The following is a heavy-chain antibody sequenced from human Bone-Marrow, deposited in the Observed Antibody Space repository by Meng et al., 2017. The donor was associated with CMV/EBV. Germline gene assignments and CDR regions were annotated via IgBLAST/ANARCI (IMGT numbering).Heavy chain of an antibody. CDR3: ARGRAAFFTMIVVVSSDHFDY. CDR1: LSGYD. CDR2: INHSGST. V-gene: IGHV4-34*01. Sequence: LSGYDWSWIRQPPGKGLEWIGEINHSGSTNYNPSLKSRVTISVDTSKNQFSLKLSSVTAADTAVYYCARGRAAFFTMIVVVSSDHFDYWGQGTLVTVSS. J-gene: IGHJ4*02. D-gene: IGHD3-22*01.